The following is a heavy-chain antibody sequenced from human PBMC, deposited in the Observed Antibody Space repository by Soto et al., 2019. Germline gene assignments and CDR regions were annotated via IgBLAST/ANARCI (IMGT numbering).Heavy chain of an antibody. CDR1: GVTFRNHV. D-gene: IGHD3-10*01. Sequence: QVQLVQSGAEVKKPGSSVKVSCKASGVTFRNHVFNWVRQAPGQGLEWMGGIIPIIGTPNYAQKFQGRVTITADASTNTVYLDVSSLRSQDTAVYYCARDLEFRDGNISHLDYWGQGTLVTVSS. CDR3: ARDLEFRDGNISHLDY. CDR2: IIPIIGTP. J-gene: IGHJ4*02. V-gene: IGHV1-69*01.